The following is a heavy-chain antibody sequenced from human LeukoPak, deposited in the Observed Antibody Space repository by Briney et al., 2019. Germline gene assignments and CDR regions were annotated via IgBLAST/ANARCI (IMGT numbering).Heavy chain of an antibody. CDR1: GGSISGYY. D-gene: IGHD1-7*01. V-gene: IGHV4-59*01. CDR2: IYYSGST. Sequence: SETLSLTCSVSGGSISGYYWSWIRQPPGQGLEWIGYIYYSGSTNYSPSLKSRVIISRDTSKNQFSLNLSSVTAADTAVYYCARDRTELELGALDIWGQGTMVTVSS. CDR3: ARDRTELELGALDI. J-gene: IGHJ3*02.